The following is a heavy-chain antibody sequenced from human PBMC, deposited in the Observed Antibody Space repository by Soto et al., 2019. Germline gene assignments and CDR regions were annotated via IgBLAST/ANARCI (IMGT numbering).Heavy chain of an antibody. V-gene: IGHV4-59*01. D-gene: IGHD3-22*01. CDR2: SYYSGST. CDR3: ARTRGALSGYYAY. CDR1: GGSISSYY. J-gene: IGHJ4*02. Sequence: PSETLSLTCTVSGGSISSYYWSWIRQPPGKGLEWIGYSYYSGSTNYNPSLKSRLTISIDTSKNQFSLKLSSVTAADTAVHYCARTRGALSGYYAYWGQGTLVTVSS.